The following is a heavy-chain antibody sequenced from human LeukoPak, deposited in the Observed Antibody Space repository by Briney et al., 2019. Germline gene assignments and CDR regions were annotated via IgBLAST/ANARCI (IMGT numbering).Heavy chain of an antibody. CDR2: IYSGGST. J-gene: IGHJ6*02. D-gene: IGHD5-12*01. CDR1: GFSVSANY. Sequence: GGSLRLSCVASGFSVSANYMSWVRQAPGKGLEWVSVIYSGGSTYYADSVKGRFTISRDNFKNTLYLQMNSLRAEDTAVYYCARDLEKWPYPENPLYGMDVWGQGTTVTVSS. V-gene: IGHV3-53*01. CDR3: ARDLEKWPYPENPLYGMDV.